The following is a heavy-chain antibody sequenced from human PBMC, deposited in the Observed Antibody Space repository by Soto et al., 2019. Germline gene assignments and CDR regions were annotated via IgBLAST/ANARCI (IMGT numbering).Heavy chain of an antibody. CDR3: ARSVYCSGGSCYHYYYYGMDV. CDR1: GYSFTSSY. V-gene: IGHV1-46*03. Sequence: ASVKVSCKTSGYSFTSSYIHWVRQAPGQGLEWMGILNPTGGTTTYAQKFQGRVTMTKDTSTSTVYMELSSLRSEDTAVYYCARSVYCSGGSCYHYYYYGMDVWG. CDR2: LNPTGGTT. D-gene: IGHD2-15*01. J-gene: IGHJ6*02.